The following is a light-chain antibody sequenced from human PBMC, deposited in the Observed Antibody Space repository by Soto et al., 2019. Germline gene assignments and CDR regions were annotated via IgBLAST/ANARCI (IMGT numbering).Light chain of an antibody. V-gene: IGLV1-40*01. CDR2: GNT. CDR1: RSNIGAGYD. CDR3: QYFDSSLSGSV. Sequence: QAVVTQPPSVSGAPGQRVTISCTGSRSNIGAGYDVHWYQQLPGTAPKLLVSGNTNRPSGVPDRFSGSKSGTSASLAITGLQAEDEDDYYCQYFDSSLSGSVFGGGTKVTVL. J-gene: IGLJ3*02.